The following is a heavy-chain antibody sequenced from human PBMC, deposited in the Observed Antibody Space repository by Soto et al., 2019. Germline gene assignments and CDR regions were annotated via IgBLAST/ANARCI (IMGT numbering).Heavy chain of an antibody. Sequence: ASVKVSCKASGYTFTSYGISRVRQAPGQGLEWMGWISAYNGNTNYAQKLQGRVAMTTDTSTSTAYMELRSLRSDDTAVYYCAREYCSSTSCYTLGWFDPWGQGTLVTVSS. CDR3: AREYCSSTSCYTLGWFDP. V-gene: IGHV1-18*04. CDR1: GYTFTSYG. CDR2: ISAYNGNT. D-gene: IGHD2-2*02. J-gene: IGHJ5*02.